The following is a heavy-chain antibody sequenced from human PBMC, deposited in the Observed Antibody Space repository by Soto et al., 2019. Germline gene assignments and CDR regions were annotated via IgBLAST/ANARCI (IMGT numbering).Heavy chain of an antibody. CDR2: IIPIFGTA. CDR3: AGKRRPTAMAPFDY. CDR1: GGTFSSYA. V-gene: IGHV1-69*12. J-gene: IGHJ4*02. D-gene: IGHD5-18*01. Sequence: QVQLVQSGAEVKKPGSSVKVSCKASGGTFSSYAISWVRQAPGQGLEWMGGIIPIFGTANYAQKFQGRVTITADESTSTAYTELSSLRSEDTAVYYCAGKRRPTAMAPFDYWGQGTLVTVSS.